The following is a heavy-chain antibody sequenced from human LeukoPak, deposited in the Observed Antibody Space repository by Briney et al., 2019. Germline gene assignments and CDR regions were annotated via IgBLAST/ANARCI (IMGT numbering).Heavy chain of an antibody. D-gene: IGHD6-6*01. CDR2: INPNTGGT. CDR1: GYSFTAYL. J-gene: IGHJ4*02. CDR3: ARERWHSSSSYYFDY. V-gene: IGHV1-2*02. Sequence: GASVKVSCKASGYSFTAYLMHWVRQAPGQGLEWMGWINPNTGGTNYAQKFQGRVTMTRDTSISTAYMELTSLRSDDTALYYCARERWHSSSSYYFDYWGQGTLVTVSS.